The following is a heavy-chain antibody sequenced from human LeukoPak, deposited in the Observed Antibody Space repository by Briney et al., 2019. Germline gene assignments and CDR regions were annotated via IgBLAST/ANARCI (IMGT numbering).Heavy chain of an antibody. CDR1: GFTFSSYW. D-gene: IGHD5-18*01. CDR2: IKQDGSEK. J-gene: IGHJ4*02. V-gene: IGHV3-7*04. CDR3: ARGGPVELWLHDALDY. Sequence: GGSLKLSCAAPGFTFSSYWMSWVRQAPGKGLEWVANIKQDGSEKYYVDSVKGRFTISRDNAKNSLYLQMNSLRAEDTAVYYCARGGPVELWLHDALDYWGQGTLVTVSS.